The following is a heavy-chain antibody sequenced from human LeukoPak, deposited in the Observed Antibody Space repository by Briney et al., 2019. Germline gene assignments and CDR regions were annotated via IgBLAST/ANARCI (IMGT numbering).Heavy chain of an antibody. CDR1: GFTFSRHW. V-gene: IGHV3-74*03. CDR3: AKERTIDY. Sequence: PGGSLRLSCAASGFTFSRHWMHWVRQVPGKGLVWVSRITGDGITTTYADSVKGRFTISRDNSKNTLYLQMNSLRAEDTAVYYCAKERTIDYWGQGTLVTVSS. CDR2: ITGDGITT. J-gene: IGHJ4*02. D-gene: IGHD3/OR15-3a*01.